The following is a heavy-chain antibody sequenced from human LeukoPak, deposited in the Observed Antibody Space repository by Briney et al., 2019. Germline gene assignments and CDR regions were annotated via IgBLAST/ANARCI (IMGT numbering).Heavy chain of an antibody. V-gene: IGHV1-2*03. J-gene: IGHJ4*02. D-gene: IGHD2-2*02. CDR2: INPNSGGT. CDR1: GYTFTGYY. Sequence: LVASVKVSCKASGYTFTGYYMHWVRQAPGQGLEWMGWINPNSGGTNYAQKFQGRVTMTRDTSISTAYMELGRLRSDDTAVYYCARGLGYCSSTSCYSFLDDYWGQGTLVTVSS. CDR3: ARGLGYCSSTSCYSFLDDY.